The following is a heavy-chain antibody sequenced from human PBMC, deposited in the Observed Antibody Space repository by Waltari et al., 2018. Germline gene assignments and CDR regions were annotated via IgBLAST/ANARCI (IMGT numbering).Heavy chain of an antibody. CDR1: GGTFSRYA. D-gene: IGHD3-22*01. CDR2: ITPMFGTS. V-gene: IGHV1-69*01. Sequence: QVQLVQSGPEVKKPGSSVKVSCKASGGTFSRYAISWVRQAPGQGLEWMGGITPMFGTSNDAQKFQGRVTITADESTSTVYMELRSLRSEDTAKYYCARGFSYDATGYYYYYWGQGTLVTVSS. CDR3: ARGFSYDATGYYYYY. J-gene: IGHJ4*02.